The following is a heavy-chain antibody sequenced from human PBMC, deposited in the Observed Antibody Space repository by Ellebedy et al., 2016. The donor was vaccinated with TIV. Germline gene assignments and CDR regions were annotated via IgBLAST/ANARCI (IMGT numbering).Heavy chain of an antibody. V-gene: IGHV3-13*01. D-gene: IGHD2-21*01. CDR1: GFTFSSYD. J-gene: IGHJ4*03. CDR2: IGTAGDT. Sequence: GGSLRLSCAASGFTFSSYDMHWVRQGTGKVLEWVSAIGTAGDTYYPGSVKGRFTISRENAKNSLYLQITSLRAEDTAVYYCARVRFGDTAVDYWGQGTLVTVSS. CDR3: ARVRFGDTAVDY.